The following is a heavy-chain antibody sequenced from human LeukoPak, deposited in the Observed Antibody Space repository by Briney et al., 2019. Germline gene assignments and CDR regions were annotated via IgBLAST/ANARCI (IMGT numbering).Heavy chain of an antibody. D-gene: IGHD6-19*01. J-gene: IGHJ4*02. Sequence: GGSLRLSCTASGFTFSSYWMTWVRQAPGKGLEWVANIKGDGSEKYYVDSMKGRITISRDNAKSSLYLQMNSLRDEDTAVYYCAGGRGWLIDYWGQGTLVTVSP. V-gene: IGHV3-7*04. CDR3: AGGRGWLIDY. CDR1: GFTFSSYW. CDR2: IKGDGSEK.